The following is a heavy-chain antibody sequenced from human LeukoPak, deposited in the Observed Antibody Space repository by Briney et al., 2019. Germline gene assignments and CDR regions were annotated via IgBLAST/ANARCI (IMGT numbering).Heavy chain of an antibody. CDR2: FYDSGNT. CDR3: VRGVGVSRFNYLDS. J-gene: IGHJ4*02. Sequence: PSETLSLTCIVSGGSISSSSYYWDWIRQAPGEGLEWIGNFYDSGNTRYNPSLKSRVTISGDTSKNQFSLKLTSVTAADTAVYYCVRGVGVSRFNYLDSWGQGTLVIVSS. CDR1: GGSISSSSYY. V-gene: IGHV4-39*01. D-gene: IGHD6-13*01.